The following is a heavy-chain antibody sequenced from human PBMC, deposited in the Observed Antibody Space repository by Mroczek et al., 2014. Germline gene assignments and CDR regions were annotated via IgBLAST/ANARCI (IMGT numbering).Heavy chain of an antibody. D-gene: IGHD2-2*02. J-gene: IGHJ6*02. V-gene: IGHV3-30-3*01. CDR2: ISYDGSNK. Sequence: QVQLVESGGGVVQPGRSLRLSCAASGFTFSSYAMHWVRQAPGKGLEWVAVISYDGSNKYYADSVKGRFTISRDNSKNTLYLQMNSLRAEDTAVYYCAREINYTGGMDVWGQGTTVTVSS. CDR3: AREINYTGGMDV. CDR1: GFTFSSYA.